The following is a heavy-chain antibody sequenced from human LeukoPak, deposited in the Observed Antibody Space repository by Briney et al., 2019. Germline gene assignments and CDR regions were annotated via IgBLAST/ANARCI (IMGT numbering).Heavy chain of an antibody. Sequence: PGGSLSLSCAASGFTFSSYWMSWVRQAPGKGLEWVANIKQNGSEKYYVHSVKGRFTISRDNAKNSLYLQMNSLRAEDTAVYYCARAQSGSYYWYYYYYMDVWGKGTTVTVSS. CDR2: IKQNGSEK. CDR1: GFTFSSYW. D-gene: IGHD1-26*01. V-gene: IGHV3-7*01. J-gene: IGHJ6*03. CDR3: ARAQSGSYYWYYYYYMDV.